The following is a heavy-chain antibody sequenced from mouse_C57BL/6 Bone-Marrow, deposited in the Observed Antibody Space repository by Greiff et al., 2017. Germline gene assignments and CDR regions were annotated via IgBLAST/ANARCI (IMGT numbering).Heavy chain of an antibody. J-gene: IGHJ2*01. D-gene: IGHD1-1*01. CDR2: ISDGGSYT. CDR3: ARGDYYGSSYGYY. V-gene: IGHV5-4*01. Sequence: EVQGVESGGGLVKPGGSLKLSCAASGFTFSSYAMSWVRQTPEKRLEWVATISDGGSYTYYPDNVKGRFTISRDNAKNNLYLQMSHLKSEDTAMYYCARGDYYGSSYGYYWGQSTTLTVST. CDR1: GFTFSSYA.